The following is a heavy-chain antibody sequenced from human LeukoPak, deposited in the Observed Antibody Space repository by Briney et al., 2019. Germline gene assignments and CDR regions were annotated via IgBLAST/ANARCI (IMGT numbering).Heavy chain of an antibody. CDR3: SREGYCSGDICYHKWFDP. CDR2: INPNSGDT. V-gene: IGHV1-2*02. CDR1: GYTFTGYY. Sequence: GASVKVSCKASGYTFTGYYMHWVRQAPGQGLEWMGWINPNSGDTHYSQKFQGRVTMTRDTSISTTYMVLIRLRSDDAAVYYCSREGYCSGDICYHKWFDPWGQGTLVTVSS. J-gene: IGHJ5*02. D-gene: IGHD2-15*01.